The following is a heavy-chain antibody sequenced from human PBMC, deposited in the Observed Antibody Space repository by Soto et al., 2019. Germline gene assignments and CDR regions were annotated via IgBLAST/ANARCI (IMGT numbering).Heavy chain of an antibody. V-gene: IGHV1-69*12. D-gene: IGHD3-22*01. J-gene: IGHJ6*02. CDR2: TIPMFSTT. Sequence: QVQLVQSGAEVKKPESSVSVSCKASGGTFNSYAITWVRQAPGQGLEWMGGTIPMFSTTNYAEKFQGRVTITADESTNTAYMELSSLRSEDTAVYYCTRCGIRYHSIGYYLGIDGMDVWGQGTTVIVSS. CDR3: TRCGIRYHSIGYYLGIDGMDV. CDR1: GGTFNSYA.